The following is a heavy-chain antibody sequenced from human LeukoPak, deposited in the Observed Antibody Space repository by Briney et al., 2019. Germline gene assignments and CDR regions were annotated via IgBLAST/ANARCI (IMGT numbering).Heavy chain of an antibody. D-gene: IGHD2-15*01. J-gene: IGHJ4*02. Sequence: GGSLRLSCTASGFTLNFYDMNWVRQAPGKGLEWVSYISSSSTYMYYADSVKGRFTISRDKAKNSLYLQMNSLRAGDTAVYYCARDPANCSGGTRYSSDSDYWGQGTLVTVAS. V-gene: IGHV3-21*01. CDR3: ARDPANCSGGTRYSSDSDY. CDR1: GFTLNFYD. CDR2: ISSSSTYM.